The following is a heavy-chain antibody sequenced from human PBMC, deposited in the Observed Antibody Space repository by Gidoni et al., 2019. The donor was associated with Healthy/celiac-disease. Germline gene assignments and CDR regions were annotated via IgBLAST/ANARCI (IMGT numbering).Heavy chain of an antibody. J-gene: IGHJ6*02. Sequence: QVQLVQSGAEVKKPGASVKVSCKASGYTFARYDINWVRQATGQGLEWLGWMNPNSGNRGYAQKFQGRVTMTRNMSINTAYMELSNLRSEDTAVYYCARGWTASGSYPCCRVWGQGTTVTVSS. CDR2: MNPNSGNR. V-gene: IGHV1-8*01. D-gene: IGHD3-10*01. CDR1: GYTFARYD. CDR3: ARGWTASGSYPCCRV.